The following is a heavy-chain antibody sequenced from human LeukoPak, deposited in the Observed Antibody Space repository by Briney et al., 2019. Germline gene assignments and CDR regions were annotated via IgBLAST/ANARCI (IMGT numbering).Heavy chain of an antibody. D-gene: IGHD3-10*01. Sequence: GGSLRLSRAASGFTFSSYAMHWVRQAPGKGLEWVAVISYDGSNKYYADSVKGRFTISRDNSKNTLYLQMNSLRAEDTAVYYCARDMEVTMVRGVIIPYGMDVWGQGTTVTVSS. V-gene: IGHV3-30-3*01. J-gene: IGHJ6*02. CDR2: ISYDGSNK. CDR1: GFTFSSYA. CDR3: ARDMEVTMVRGVIIPYGMDV.